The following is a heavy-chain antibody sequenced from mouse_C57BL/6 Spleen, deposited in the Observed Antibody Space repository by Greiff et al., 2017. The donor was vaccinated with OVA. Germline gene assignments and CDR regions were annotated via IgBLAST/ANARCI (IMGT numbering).Heavy chain of an antibody. V-gene: IGHV3-1*01. CDR1: GYSITSGYD. J-gene: IGHJ1*03. D-gene: IGHD3-3*01. Sequence: DVQLQESGPGMVKPSQSLSLTCTVTGYSITSGYDWHWIRHFPGNKLEWMGYISYSGSTNYNPSLKSRISITHDTSKNHFFLKLNSVTTEDTATYYCAREGRGYFDVWGTGTTVTVSS. CDR3: AREGRGYFDV. CDR2: ISYSGST.